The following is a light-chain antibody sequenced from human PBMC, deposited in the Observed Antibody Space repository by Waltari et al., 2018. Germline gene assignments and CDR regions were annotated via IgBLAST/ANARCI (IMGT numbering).Light chain of an antibody. J-gene: IGKJ2*01. Sequence: DIVLTQSPEYLAVSLGERAPINCTSSRSLLHFSNNEFYLAWYQQKPGQSPKLLVHWASTRESGVPDRFSGSGSGREFTLTISSLQAEDVAVYYCQQYYSIPYTVGQGTRLEIK. CDR1: RSLLHFSNNEFY. V-gene: IGKV4-1*01. CDR2: WAS. CDR3: QQYYSIPYT.